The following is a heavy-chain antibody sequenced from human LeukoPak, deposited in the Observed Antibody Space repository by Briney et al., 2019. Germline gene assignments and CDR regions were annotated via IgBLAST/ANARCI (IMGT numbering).Heavy chain of an antibody. CDR1: GGTLSSYA. D-gene: IGHD4-23*01. Sequence: GSSVKVSCKASGGTLSSYAISWVRQAPGQGLEWMGGIIPMYGTETYAQKLQGRVTMTTDTSASTAYLELRSLRSDDTAVYFCAREKRLTPRSLDFWGQGTLVTVSS. J-gene: IGHJ4*02. CDR2: IIPMYGTE. CDR3: AREKRLTPRSLDF. V-gene: IGHV1-69*05.